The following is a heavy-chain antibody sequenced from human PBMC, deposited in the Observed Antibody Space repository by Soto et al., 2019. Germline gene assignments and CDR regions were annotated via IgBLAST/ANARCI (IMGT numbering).Heavy chain of an antibody. CDR3: AKDIVVVPAATFGDYYYGMDV. CDR2: ISYDRSNK. D-gene: IGHD2-2*01. CDR1: GFTFSSYG. Sequence: PLRLPGAAFGFTFSSYGMPWARQAPGHGLECGAVISYDRSNKYYADSVKGRLTISRDPSKNTLYLQMNSLRAEDTAVYYCAKDIVVVPAATFGDYYYGMDVWGQGTTVTVSS. J-gene: IGHJ6*02. V-gene: IGHV3-30*18.